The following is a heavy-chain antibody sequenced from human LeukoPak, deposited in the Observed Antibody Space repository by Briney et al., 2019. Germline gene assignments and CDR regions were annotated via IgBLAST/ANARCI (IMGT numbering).Heavy chain of an antibody. D-gene: IGHD6-13*01. CDR3: ARVYTPSPSSSWSYYYYYYGMDV. Sequence: GGSLRLSCAASGFTFSSYAMSWVRQAPGKGLEWVSAISGSGGSTYYADSVKGRFTISRDNSKNTLYLQMNSLRAEDTAVYYCARVYTPSPSSSWSYYYYYYGMDVWGQGTTVTVSS. V-gene: IGHV3-23*01. J-gene: IGHJ6*02. CDR1: GFTFSSYA. CDR2: ISGSGGST.